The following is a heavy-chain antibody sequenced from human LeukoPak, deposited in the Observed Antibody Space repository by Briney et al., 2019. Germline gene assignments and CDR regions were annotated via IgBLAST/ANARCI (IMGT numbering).Heavy chain of an antibody. Sequence: ASVKVSCRASGGTFSSYAISWVRQAPGQGLEWMGGIIPIFGTANYAQKFQGRVTITADESTSTAYMELSSLRSEDTAVYYCASSRNYYDSGGYYYVGDYWGQVTLVTVSS. V-gene: IGHV1-69*01. CDR2: IIPIFGTA. D-gene: IGHD3-22*01. CDR3: ASSRNYYDSGGYYYVGDY. CDR1: GGTFSSYA. J-gene: IGHJ4*02.